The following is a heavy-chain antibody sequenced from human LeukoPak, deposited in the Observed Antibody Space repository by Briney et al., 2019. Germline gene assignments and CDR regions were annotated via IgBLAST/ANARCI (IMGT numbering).Heavy chain of an antibody. CDR2: IWYDGSNK. V-gene: IGHV3-33*06. Sequence: GGSLRLSCAASGFTFSSYGMHWVRQAPGKGLEWVAVIWYDGSNKYYADSVKGRFTISRDNSKSTLYLQMNSLRAEDTAVYYCAKGGRLNYYDSSGLDYWGQGTLVTVSS. J-gene: IGHJ4*02. CDR3: AKGGRLNYYDSSGLDY. D-gene: IGHD3-22*01. CDR1: GFTFSSYG.